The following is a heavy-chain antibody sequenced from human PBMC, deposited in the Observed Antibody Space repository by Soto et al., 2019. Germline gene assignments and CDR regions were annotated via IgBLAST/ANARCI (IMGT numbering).Heavy chain of an antibody. CDR1: GYTFTSYG. V-gene: IGHV1-18*01. D-gene: IGHD4-17*01. CDR3: ARGTTVETGSY. CDR2: ISAYNGNT. J-gene: IGHJ4*02. Sequence: QVQLVQSGAEVKKPGASVKVSCKASGYTFTSYGINWVRQAPGQGLEWMGWISAYNGNTNYAQKLQGRVTMTTDTATSTDSMELRSLRSDDKVVYYCARGTTVETGSYWGQGTLVTVSS.